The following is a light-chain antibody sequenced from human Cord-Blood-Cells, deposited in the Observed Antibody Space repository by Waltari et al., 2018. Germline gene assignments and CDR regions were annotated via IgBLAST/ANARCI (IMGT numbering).Light chain of an antibody. V-gene: IGLV2-14*03. Sequence: QSALTQPASVSGSPGQSITISCTGTSSDVGGYNYVSGNQHHPGKAPKLMIYDVSNRPSGVSNRFAGSKSGTTASRTISGRQAEDEADYYCSSYTSSSTWVFGGGTKLTVL. CDR3: SSYTSSSTWV. J-gene: IGLJ3*02. CDR2: DVS. CDR1: SSDVGGYNY.